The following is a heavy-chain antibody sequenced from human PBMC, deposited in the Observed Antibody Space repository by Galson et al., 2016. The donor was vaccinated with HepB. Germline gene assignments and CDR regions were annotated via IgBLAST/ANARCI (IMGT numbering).Heavy chain of an antibody. CDR1: GFTFSSFT. D-gene: IGHD2-21*01. CDR2: VSPDASEN. CDR3: ARARVVRGIYDAFNM. J-gene: IGHJ3*02. V-gene: IGHV3-30*04. Sequence: SLRLSCAASGFTFSSFTLHWVRRTPGKGLEWLALVSPDASENYYADSVKGRFTVSRDNSRNTLYLQMYCLRPGDTAIYYCARARVVRGIYDAFNMWGQGTVVTVSS.